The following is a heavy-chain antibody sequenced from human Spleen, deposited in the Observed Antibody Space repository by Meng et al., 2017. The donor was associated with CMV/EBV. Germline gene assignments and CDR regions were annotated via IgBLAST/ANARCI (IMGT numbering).Heavy chain of an antibody. CDR1: GFTFSSYG. Sequence: GESLKISCAASGFTFSSYGMHWVRQAPGKGLEWVGFIRSKAYGGTTEYAASVKGRFTISRDDSKSIAYLQMNSLKTEDTAVYYCTRDGIAAAGTWDYYGMDVWGQGTTVTVSS. CDR3: TRDGIAAAGTWDYYGMDV. D-gene: IGHD6-13*01. J-gene: IGHJ6*02. V-gene: IGHV3-49*04. CDR2: IRSKAYGGTT.